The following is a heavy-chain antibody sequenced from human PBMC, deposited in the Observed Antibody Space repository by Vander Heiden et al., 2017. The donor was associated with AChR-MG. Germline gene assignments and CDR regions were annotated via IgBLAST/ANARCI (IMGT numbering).Heavy chain of an antibody. Sequence: QITLKESGPTLVKPTQTLTLTCTFSGFSLTTGGVGVGWIRQPPGQALEWLARLSWDDDKRYRPSLKSRLTITKDTSKNQVVLTMTNMDPVDTATYYCVHFPYSSNWNRIDYWGQGTLVTVSS. CDR2: LSWDDDK. CDR1: GFSLTTGGVG. V-gene: IGHV2-5*02. D-gene: IGHD6-13*01. J-gene: IGHJ4*02. CDR3: VHFPYSSNWNRIDY.